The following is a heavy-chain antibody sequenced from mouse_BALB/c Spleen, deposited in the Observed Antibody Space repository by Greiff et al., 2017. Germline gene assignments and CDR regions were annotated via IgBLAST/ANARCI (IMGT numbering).Heavy chain of an antibody. Sequence: QVQLQQSGPELVKPGASVKISCKASGYAFSSSWMNWVKQRPGQGLEWIGRIYPGDGDTNYNGKFKGKATLTADKSSSTAYMQLSSLTSVDSAVYFCARPTAMDYWGQGTSVTVSS. CDR3: ARPTAMDY. V-gene: IGHV1-82*01. CDR2: IYPGDGDT. J-gene: IGHJ4*01. CDR1: GYAFSSSW.